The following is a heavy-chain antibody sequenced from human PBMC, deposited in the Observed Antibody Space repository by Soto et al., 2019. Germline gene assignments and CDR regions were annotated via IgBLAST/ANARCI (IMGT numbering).Heavy chain of an antibody. Sequence: PSGTLYLTCAVYGLSFSCYYWSWIRQPPGKGLEWIGEINHSGSTNYNPSLKSRVTISVDTSKNQFSLKLSSVTAADTAVYYCARGRDGDSGWYVYWGQGTLVTSPQ. CDR3: ARGRDGDSGWYVY. D-gene: IGHD6-19*01. J-gene: IGHJ4*02. CDR2: INHSGST. CDR1: GLSFSCYY. V-gene: IGHV4-34*01.